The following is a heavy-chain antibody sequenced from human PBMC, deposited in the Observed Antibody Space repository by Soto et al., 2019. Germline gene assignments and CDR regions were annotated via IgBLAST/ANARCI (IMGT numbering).Heavy chain of an antibody. V-gene: IGHV4-4*02. CDR1: GGSFTSNNW. CDR2: IYRTGSI. J-gene: IGHJ4*02. D-gene: IGHD1-7*01. CDR3: ASRDPGTSVDY. Sequence: PSETLSLTCAVSGGSFTSNNWWTWVRQPPGQGLEWIGEIYRTGSINYNPSLKSRVTISLDKSENQFSLKVTSLTAADTAVYYRASRDPGTSVDYWGQGTLVTVPS.